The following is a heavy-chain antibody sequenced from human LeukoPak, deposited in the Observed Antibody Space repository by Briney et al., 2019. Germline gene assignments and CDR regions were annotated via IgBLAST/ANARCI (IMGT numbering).Heavy chain of an antibody. D-gene: IGHD3-3*01. CDR3: ARVEWMGRMDY. CDR1: GFTFSNHW. V-gene: IGHV3-7*04. J-gene: IGHJ4*02. Sequence: GGSLRLSCAASGFTFSNHWMSWVRQAPGKGLEWVANIKQDGSEAYDGDSVKGRFTISRDNAKNSLYLQMNSLRAEDTPVYYCARVEWMGRMDYWGQGTLITVSS. CDR2: IKQDGSEA.